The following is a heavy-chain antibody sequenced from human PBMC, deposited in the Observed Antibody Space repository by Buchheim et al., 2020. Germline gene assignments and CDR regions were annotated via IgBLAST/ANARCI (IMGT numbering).Heavy chain of an antibody. J-gene: IGHJ4*02. CDR2: INHSGST. Sequence: QVQLQQWGAGLLKPSETLSLTCAVYGGSFTTYYWTWIRQPPGTGLEWIGEINHSGSTNHNPSLKSRVTMSVDTSKNHFSLKLTSVTAADTAVYCCARASTGYSKEIDYWGQGTL. CDR1: GGSFTTYY. CDR3: ARASTGYSKEIDY. V-gene: IGHV4-34*01. D-gene: IGHD5-18*01.